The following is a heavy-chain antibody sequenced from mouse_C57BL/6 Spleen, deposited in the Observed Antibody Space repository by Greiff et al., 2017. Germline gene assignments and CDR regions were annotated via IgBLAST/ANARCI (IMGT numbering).Heavy chain of an antibody. CDR2: INPSTGGT. CDR1: GYSFTGYY. Sequence: VHVKQSGPELVKPGASVKISCKASGYSFTGYYMNWVKQSPEKSLEWIGEINPSTGGTTYNQKFKAKATLTVDKSSSTAYMQLKSLTSEDSAVYYCARGHYYGSSPYAMDYWGQGTSVTVSS. V-gene: IGHV1-42*01. D-gene: IGHD1-1*01. CDR3: ARGHYYGSSPYAMDY. J-gene: IGHJ4*01.